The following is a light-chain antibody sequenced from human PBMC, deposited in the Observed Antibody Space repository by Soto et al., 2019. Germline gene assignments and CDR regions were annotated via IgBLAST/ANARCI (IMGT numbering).Light chain of an antibody. CDR3: QQYYDWPRT. CDR1: QSVSSR. CDR2: GES. Sequence: EIVMTQSPATLSVSPGERATLSGMASQSVSSRLAWYQQKPGKAPRLLIYGESARATGIPARFSGSGSGTEFTLTISSLQSEDFAVYFCQQYYDWPRTFGQGTKVDIK. V-gene: IGKV3-15*01. J-gene: IGKJ1*01.